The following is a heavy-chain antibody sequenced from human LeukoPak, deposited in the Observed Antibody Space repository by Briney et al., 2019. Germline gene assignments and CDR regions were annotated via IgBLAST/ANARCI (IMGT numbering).Heavy chain of an antibody. J-gene: IGHJ4*02. Sequence: GGSLRLSSAAPGFTFSSYAMHWVRQAPGKGLEWVALISYDGSNKYYADSVKGRFTISRDNSKNTLYLQMNSLRAEDTAVYYCARSRWAAAGRGRAYYFDYWGQGTLVTVSS. CDR3: ARSRWAAAGRGRAYYFDY. D-gene: IGHD6-13*01. CDR2: ISYDGSNK. V-gene: IGHV3-30-3*01. CDR1: GFTFSSYA.